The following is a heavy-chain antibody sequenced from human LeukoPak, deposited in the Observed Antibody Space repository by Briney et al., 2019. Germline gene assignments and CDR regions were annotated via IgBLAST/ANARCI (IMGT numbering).Heavy chain of an antibody. CDR3: ARGEDYYDSSGRTFDY. CDR2: ISYDGSNK. Sequence: PGRSLRLSCAASGFTFSSYAMPWVRQAPGKGLEWVAVISYDGSNKYYADSVKGRFTISRDSSKNTLYLQMNSLRAEDTAVYYCARGEDYYDSSGRTFDYWGQGTLVTVSS. CDR1: GFTFSSYA. J-gene: IGHJ4*02. D-gene: IGHD3-22*01. V-gene: IGHV3-30-3*01.